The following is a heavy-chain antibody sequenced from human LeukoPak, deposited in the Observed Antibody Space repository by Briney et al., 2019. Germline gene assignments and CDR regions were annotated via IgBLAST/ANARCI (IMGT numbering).Heavy chain of an antibody. V-gene: IGHV4-39*01. Sequence: PSETLSLTCTVSGGSVSTSSYYWGWIRQPPGRGLEWIASIHYSGNTYYYPSFQSRVTISLDTSKIQFSLKLNSVTAADTAVYYCARHVPYSKNYYYYMDVWGKGTTVTVSS. CDR1: GGSVSTSSYY. D-gene: IGHD1-26*01. CDR2: IHYSGNT. CDR3: ARHVPYSKNYYYYMDV. J-gene: IGHJ6*03.